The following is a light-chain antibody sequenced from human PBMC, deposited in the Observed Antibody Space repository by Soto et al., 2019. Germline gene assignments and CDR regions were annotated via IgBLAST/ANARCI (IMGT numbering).Light chain of an antibody. Sequence: QSVLTQPPSGSADPGQTVTISCSGSSSNIGNNYVSWYQQLPGTAPKLLIYENNKRPSGIPDRFSGSKSGTSATLGITGLQTGDEADYHCGTWDSSLRGVFGGGTKVTVL. CDR1: SSNIGNNY. CDR3: GTWDSSLRGV. J-gene: IGLJ3*02. V-gene: IGLV1-51*02. CDR2: ENN.